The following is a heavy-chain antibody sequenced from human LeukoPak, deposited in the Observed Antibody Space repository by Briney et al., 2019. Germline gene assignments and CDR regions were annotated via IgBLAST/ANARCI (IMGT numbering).Heavy chain of an antibody. CDR1: GFTFSSYS. Sequence: GGFLRLSCAASGFTFSSYSMNWVRQAPGKGLEWVSSISSSSSYIYYADSVKGRFTISRDNAKNSLYLQVNSLRAEDTAVYYWARFAEWTDYDFLTGYFGYWAQGPLVTVSS. V-gene: IGHV3-21*01. CDR3: ARFAEWTDYDFLTGYFGY. J-gene: IGHJ4*02. CDR2: ISSSSSYI. D-gene: IGHD3-9*01.